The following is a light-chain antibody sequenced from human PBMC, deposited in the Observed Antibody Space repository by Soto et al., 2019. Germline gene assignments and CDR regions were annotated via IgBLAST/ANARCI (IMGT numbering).Light chain of an antibody. J-gene: IGLJ2*01. V-gene: IGLV2-14*01. CDR1: GSDVGGYNS. CDR3: SSYTSASTPLV. Sequence: QSALTQPASVSGSPGQSITISCTGIGSDVGGYNSVSWYQQHPGKAPKVMIYDVSNRPSGVSNRFSGSKSGNTASLTISGLQAEDEADYYCSSYTSASTPLVFGGGTKLTVL. CDR2: DVS.